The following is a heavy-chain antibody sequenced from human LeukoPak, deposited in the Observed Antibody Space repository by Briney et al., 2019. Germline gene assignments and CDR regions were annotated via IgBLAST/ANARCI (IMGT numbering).Heavy chain of an antibody. V-gene: IGHV3-53*01. CDR3: ARGYYDSSGYYYDDAFDI. J-gene: IGHJ3*02. Sequence: GGSLRLSCAASGFTGNSNYMSWVRQAPGKGLEWVSVIYSGGSTYYADSVKGRFTISRDNSKNTLYLQMNSLRAEDTAVYYCARGYYDSSGYYYDDAFDIWGQGTMVTVPS. CDR2: IYSGGST. CDR1: GFTGNSNY. D-gene: IGHD3-22*01.